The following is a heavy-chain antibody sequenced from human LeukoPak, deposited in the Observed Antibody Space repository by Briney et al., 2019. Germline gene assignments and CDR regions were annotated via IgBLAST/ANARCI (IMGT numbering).Heavy chain of an antibody. CDR3: ARERSYCSGATCSLDL. V-gene: IGHV3-21*01. J-gene: IGHJ5*02. CDR1: GFSLYIYD. Sequence: GGSLRLSCAASGFSLYIYDMVWVRQAPGKGLEWIASTGLSSSYIGYADSVKGRFSISRDNGENSVYLQMNSLRAEDTAVYFCARERSYCSGATCSLDLWGQGTLVTVSS. CDR2: TGLSSSYI. D-gene: IGHD2-15*01.